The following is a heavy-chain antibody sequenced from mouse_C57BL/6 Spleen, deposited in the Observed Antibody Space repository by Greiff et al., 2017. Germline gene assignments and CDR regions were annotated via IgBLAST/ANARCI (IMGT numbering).Heavy chain of an antibody. Sequence: QVQLQQSGAELARPGASVKLSCKASGYTFTSYGISWVKQRTGQGLEWIGEIYPRSGNTYYNEKFKGKATLTADKSSSTAYMELRSLTSEDSAVYFCARWDTTVVALYYFDYWGQGTTLTVSS. CDR3: ARWDTTVVALYYFDY. D-gene: IGHD1-1*01. V-gene: IGHV1-81*01. CDR1: GYTFTSYG. J-gene: IGHJ2*01. CDR2: IYPRSGNT.